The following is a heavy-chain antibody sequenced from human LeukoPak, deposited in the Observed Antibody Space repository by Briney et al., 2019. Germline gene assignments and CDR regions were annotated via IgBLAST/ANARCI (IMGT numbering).Heavy chain of an antibody. CDR2: ISSSSNTI. V-gene: IGHV3-48*01. D-gene: IGHD3-22*01. CDR3: ARDLTYYYDSSDYGGQHFDY. Sequence: PGGSLRLSCAASGFTFSSYSMNWVRRAPGKGLEWVSYISSSSNTIYYADSVKGRFTISRDNAKNSLYLQMNSLRAEDTAVYYCARDLTYYYDSSDYGGQHFDYWGQGTLVTVSS. J-gene: IGHJ4*02. CDR1: GFTFSSYS.